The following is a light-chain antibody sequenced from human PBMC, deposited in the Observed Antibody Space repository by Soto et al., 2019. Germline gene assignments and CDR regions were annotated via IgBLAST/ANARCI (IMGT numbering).Light chain of an antibody. CDR2: GAS. CDR1: QSVSSN. CDR3: QQYNNWPFT. Sequence: EIVMTQSPATLSVSPGERATLSCRASQSVSSNLAWYQQKPGQAPRLLIYGASTRATGIPGRFSGSGSGTEFTLTISRLQSEDFAVFYCQQYNNWPFTFGPGTKVDIK. J-gene: IGKJ3*01. V-gene: IGKV3-15*01.